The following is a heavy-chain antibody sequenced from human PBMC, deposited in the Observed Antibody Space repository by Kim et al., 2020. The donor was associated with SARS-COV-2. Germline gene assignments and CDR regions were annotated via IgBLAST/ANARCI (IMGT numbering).Heavy chain of an antibody. CDR1: GFTFSSYA. D-gene: IGHD3-22*01. Sequence: GGSLRLSCAASGFTFSSYAMSWVRQAPGKGLEWVSVIYSDGSSTYYADSVKGRFTISRDNSKNTLYLQMNSLRAEDTAVYYCANFRGYYYDSSGYLLWGQGTLVTVSS. V-gene: IGHV3-23*03. CDR3: ANFRGYYYDSSGYLL. J-gene: IGHJ4*02. CDR2: IYSDGSST.